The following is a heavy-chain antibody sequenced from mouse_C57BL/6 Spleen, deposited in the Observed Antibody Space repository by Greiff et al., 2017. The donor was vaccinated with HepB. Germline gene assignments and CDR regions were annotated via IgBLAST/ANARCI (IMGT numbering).Heavy chain of an antibody. V-gene: IGHV1-81*01. J-gene: IGHJ2*01. CDR2: IYPRSGNT. CDR3: AREGPITDFDY. Sequence: QVQLQQSGAELARPGASVKLSCKASGYTFTSYGISWVKQRTGQGLEWIGEIYPRSGNTYYNEKFKGKATLTADKSSSTAYMELRSRTSEDSAVYFCAREGPITDFDYWGQGTTLTVSS. CDR1: GYTFTSYG. D-gene: IGHD1-3*01.